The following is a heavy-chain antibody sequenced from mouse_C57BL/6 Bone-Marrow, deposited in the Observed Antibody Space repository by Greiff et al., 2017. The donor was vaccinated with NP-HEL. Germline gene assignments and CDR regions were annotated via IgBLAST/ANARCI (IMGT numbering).Heavy chain of an antibody. D-gene: IGHD2-5*01. Sequence: GERQKSGGEWGRQGASVKLSCKASGYTFTSYWMHWVKQRPGQGLEWIGYITPISGYTTYHQKFKDKATLTADKSSSTAYMQLSSLTYEDSAVYYCARDGVYYSNYGWYFDYWGQGTTLTVSS. J-gene: IGHJ2*01. CDR3: ARDGVYYSNYGWYFDY. CDR1: GYTFTSYW. CDR2: ITPISGYT. V-gene: IGHV1-7*01.